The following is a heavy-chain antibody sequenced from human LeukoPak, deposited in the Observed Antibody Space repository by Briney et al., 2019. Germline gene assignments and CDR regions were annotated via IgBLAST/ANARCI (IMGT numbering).Heavy chain of an antibody. V-gene: IGHV3-48*02. CDR2: ISSSSSTI. J-gene: IGHJ4*02. Sequence: PGGSLRLSCAASGFTFSSYSMNWVRQAPGKGLEWVSYISSSSSTIYYADSVKGRFTISRDNAKHSLYLQMNSLRDEDTAVYYCARVIVVVVAARLRSGHLDYWGQGTLVTVSS. D-gene: IGHD2-15*01. CDR3: ARVIVVVVAARLRSGHLDY. CDR1: GFTFSSYS.